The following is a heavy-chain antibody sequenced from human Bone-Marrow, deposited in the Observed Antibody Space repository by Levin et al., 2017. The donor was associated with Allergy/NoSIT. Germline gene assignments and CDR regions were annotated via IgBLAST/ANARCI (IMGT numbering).Heavy chain of an antibody. CDR2: ISWNSNSI. J-gene: IGHJ4*02. CDR3: TKARRGTVAGGMDHFDY. V-gene: IGHV3-9*01. Sequence: SLKISCAASGLTFDDYAMHWVRQVPGKGLEWVSGISWNSNSIYYADSVKGRFTISRDNAKNSLLLQMNSLRADDTALYYCTKARRGTVAGGMDHFDYWGQGTLVTVSS. D-gene: IGHD6-19*01. CDR1: GLTFDDYA.